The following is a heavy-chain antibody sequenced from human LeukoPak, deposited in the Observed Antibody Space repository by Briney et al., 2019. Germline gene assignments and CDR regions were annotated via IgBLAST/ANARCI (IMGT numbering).Heavy chain of an antibody. CDR2: IYYSGST. J-gene: IGHJ6*02. D-gene: IGHD3-3*01. CDR1: GGSISSYY. CDR3: ARAPYDFWSGYRGQNYGMDV. V-gene: IGHV4-59*01. Sequence: ASETLSLTCTVSGGSISSYYWSWIRQPPGKGLEWIGYIYYSGSTNYNPSLKSRGTISVDTSKNQFSLKLSSVTAADTAVYYCARAPYDFWSGYRGQNYGMDVWGQGTTVTVSS.